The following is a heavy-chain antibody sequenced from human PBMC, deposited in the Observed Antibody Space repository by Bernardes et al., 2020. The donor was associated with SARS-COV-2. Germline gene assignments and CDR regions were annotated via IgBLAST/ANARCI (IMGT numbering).Heavy chain of an antibody. D-gene: IGHD2-15*01. CDR1: GFTFDDYG. Sequence: LRLSCVASGFTFDDYGMHWVRQVPGKGLEWVSGLSWDRTIIGYAASVRGRFTISRDNAKNSLYLQMNSLRPEDTAVYYCARDMASGGWATAFDPWGLGTLVTVSS. CDR2: LSWDRTII. CDR3: ARDMASGGWATAFDP. J-gene: IGHJ5*02. V-gene: IGHV3-9*01.